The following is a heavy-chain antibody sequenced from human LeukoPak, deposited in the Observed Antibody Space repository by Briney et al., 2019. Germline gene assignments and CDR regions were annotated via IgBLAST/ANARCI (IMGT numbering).Heavy chain of an antibody. Sequence: YPSETLSLTCTVSGGSISSYYWSWIRQPAGKGLEWIGRIYTSGSTNYNASLKIRVSMSVDTSKNQFSLKLSFVTAADTAVFYCAREDSGSYREFDYWGQGTLVTVSS. V-gene: IGHV4-4*07. D-gene: IGHD1-26*01. CDR3: AREDSGSYREFDY. CDR1: GGSISSYY. CDR2: IYTSGST. J-gene: IGHJ4*02.